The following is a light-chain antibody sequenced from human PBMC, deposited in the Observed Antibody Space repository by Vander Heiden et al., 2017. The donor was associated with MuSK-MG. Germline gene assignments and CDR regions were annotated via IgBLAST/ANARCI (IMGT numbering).Light chain of an antibody. Sequence: ETVMTQSPATLSVSPGERATLSCRASQSVSSNLAWFQQKPGQAPRFLIYGASTRATGIPARFSGSGSGTEFTLTISSLQSEDFAVYYCQQYKSWPLTCGPGTKVDIK. CDR1: QSVSSN. V-gene: IGKV3-15*01. CDR2: GAS. J-gene: IGKJ3*01. CDR3: QQYKSWPLT.